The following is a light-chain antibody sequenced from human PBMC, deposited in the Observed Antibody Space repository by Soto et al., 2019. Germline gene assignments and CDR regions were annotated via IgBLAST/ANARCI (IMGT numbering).Light chain of an antibody. J-gene: IGKJ1*01. CDR2: AAS. Sequence: DIQMTQSPSSLSASVGDRVQITCRASQSISTFFSWYQQKSGRAPKLLFYAASRLKKGVPSRFSGNGSGTDFTLSISSLQPEDFATSYCQQSYNTPWTFGQGTRVETK. CDR1: QSISTF. V-gene: IGKV1-39*01. CDR3: QQSYNTPWT.